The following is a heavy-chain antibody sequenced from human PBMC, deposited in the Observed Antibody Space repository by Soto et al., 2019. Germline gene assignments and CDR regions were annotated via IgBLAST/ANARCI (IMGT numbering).Heavy chain of an antibody. V-gene: IGHV3-48*01. CDR2: ISSSSSSI. D-gene: IGHD1-1*01. J-gene: IGHJ3*02. Sequence: GGSLRLSCAASGFTFSTYSMNWVRQAPGKGLEWVSYISSSSSSIYYADSAKGRFTISRDNAENSLYLQMNSLRAEDTAVYYCARRYYNSDAFDIWGQGTKVTVS. CDR3: ARRYYNSDAFDI. CDR1: GFTFSTYS.